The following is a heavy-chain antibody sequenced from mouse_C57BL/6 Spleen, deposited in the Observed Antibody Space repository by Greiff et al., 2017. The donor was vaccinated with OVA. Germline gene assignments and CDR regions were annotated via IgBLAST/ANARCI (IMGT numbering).Heavy chain of an antibody. CDR2: INYDGSST. J-gene: IGHJ2*01. Sequence: DVQLVESEGGLVQPGSSMKLSCTASGFTFSDYYMAWVRQVPEKGLEWVANINYDGSSTYYLDSLKSRFIISRDNAKNILYLQMSSLKSEDTATYYCARESLGGGYFDYWGQGTTLTVSS. V-gene: IGHV5-16*01. CDR3: ARESLGGGYFDY. D-gene: IGHD4-1*01. CDR1: GFTFSDYY.